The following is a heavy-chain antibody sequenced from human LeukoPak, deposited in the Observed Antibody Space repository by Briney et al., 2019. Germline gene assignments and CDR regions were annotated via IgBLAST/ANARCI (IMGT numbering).Heavy chain of an antibody. CDR2: IYYTGST. CDR1: GGSINNYY. J-gene: IGHJ4*02. V-gene: IGHV4-59*01. Sequence: PSETLSLTCTVSGGSINNYYWSWIRQPPGKGLEWIGYIYYTGSTNYNPSLKSRVTISVDTSKSHFSLKMSTLTAADTAVYYCARHRGSGYLYFDYWGQGTLVTVSS. D-gene: IGHD3-22*01. CDR3: ARHRGSGYLYFDY.